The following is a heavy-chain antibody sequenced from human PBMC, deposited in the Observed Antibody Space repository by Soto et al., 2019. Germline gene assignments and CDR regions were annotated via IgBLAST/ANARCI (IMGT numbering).Heavy chain of an antibody. V-gene: IGHV1-69*08. CDR2: IIPILGIA. J-gene: IGHJ4*02. CDR1: GGTFSSYT. CDR3: AREVDGDYYFDY. Sequence: QVQLVQSGAEVQKPGSSVKVSCKASGGTFSSYTISWVRQAPGQGLEWMGRIIPILGIANYAQKFQGRVTITADKSTSTAYMELSSLRSEDTAVYYCAREVDGDYYFDYWGQGTLVTVSS. D-gene: IGHD4-17*01.